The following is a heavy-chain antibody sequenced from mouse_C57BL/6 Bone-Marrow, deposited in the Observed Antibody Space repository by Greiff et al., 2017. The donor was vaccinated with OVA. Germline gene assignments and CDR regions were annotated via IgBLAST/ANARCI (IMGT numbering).Heavy chain of an antibody. CDR2: IWSDGST. CDR3: ARHCAKGGYYFDY. D-gene: IGHD1-3*01. Sequence: QVQLKESGPGLVAPSQSLSITCTVSGFSLTSYGVHWVRQPPGKGLEWLVVIWSDGSTTYNSALKSRLSISKDNSKRQVFLKMNSLQTDDTAMYYCARHCAKGGYYFDYWGQGTTLTVSA. V-gene: IGHV2-6-1*01. J-gene: IGHJ2*01. CDR1: GFSLTSYG.